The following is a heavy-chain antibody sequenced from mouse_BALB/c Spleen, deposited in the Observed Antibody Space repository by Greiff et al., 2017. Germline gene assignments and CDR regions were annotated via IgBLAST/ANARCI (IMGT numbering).Heavy chain of an antibody. CDR2: IRSKSNNYAT. CDR3: VREYGNSLWFAY. V-gene: IGHV10S3*01. CDR1: GFTFNTNA. Sequence: EVQLVETGGGLVQPKGSLKLSCAASGFTFNTNAMNWVRQAPGKGLEWVARIRSKSNNYATYYADSVKDRFTISRDDSQSMLYLQMNNLKTEDTAMYYCVREYGNSLWFAYWGQGTLVTVSA. D-gene: IGHD2-1*01. J-gene: IGHJ3*01.